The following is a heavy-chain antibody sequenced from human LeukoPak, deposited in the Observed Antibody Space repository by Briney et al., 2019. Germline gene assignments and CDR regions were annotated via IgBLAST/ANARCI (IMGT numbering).Heavy chain of an antibody. J-gene: IGHJ4*02. CDR2: IYYSGST. CDR1: GGSISSGSYY. CDR3: AREGYTAMVEFDY. D-gene: IGHD5-18*01. V-gene: IGHV4-39*07. Sequence: SETLSLTCTVSGGSISSGSYYWGWIRQPPGKGLEWIGSIYYSGSTYYNPSLKSRVTISVDTSKNQFSLKLSSVTAADTAVYYCAREGYTAMVEFDYWGQGTLVTVSS.